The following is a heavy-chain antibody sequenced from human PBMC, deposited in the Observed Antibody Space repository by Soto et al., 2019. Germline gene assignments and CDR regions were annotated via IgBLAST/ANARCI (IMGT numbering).Heavy chain of an antibody. CDR1: GDSVSNNNAA. Sequence: SQTLSLTCAISGDSVSNNNAAWYWIRQSPSRGLEWLGRTYYRSKWYNDYAEDVRSRLTINPGTSKNQFSLQLKSVTPEDTAVYYCARVMGTIYYYGMDVWGQGTTVTVSS. CDR2: TYYRSKWYN. D-gene: IGHD2-2*01. J-gene: IGHJ6*02. CDR3: ARVMGTIYYYGMDV. V-gene: IGHV6-1*01.